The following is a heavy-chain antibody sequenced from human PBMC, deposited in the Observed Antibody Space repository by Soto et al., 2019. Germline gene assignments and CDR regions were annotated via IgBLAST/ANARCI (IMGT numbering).Heavy chain of an antibody. D-gene: IGHD4-4*01. V-gene: IGHV4-34*01. Sequence: SETLSLTCAVYGGSFSGYYWSWIRQPPGKALEWIGEINHSGSTNYNPSLKSRVTISVDTSKNQFSLKLSSVTAADTAVYYCARIGPYSNYRNWFDPWGQGTLVTVSS. CDR1: GGSFSGYY. CDR2: INHSGST. CDR3: ARIGPYSNYRNWFDP. J-gene: IGHJ5*02.